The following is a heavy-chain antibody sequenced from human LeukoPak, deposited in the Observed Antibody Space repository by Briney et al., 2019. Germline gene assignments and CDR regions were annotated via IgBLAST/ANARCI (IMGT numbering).Heavy chain of an antibody. Sequence: SETLSLTCTVSGGSISSYYWSWIRQPPGKGLDWIGYIYYSGSTNYNPSLKSRVTISVDTSKNQFSLKLSSVTAADTAVYYCARGIVVPAARFDAWGQGTLVTVFS. CDR2: IYYSGST. D-gene: IGHD2-2*01. V-gene: IGHV4-59*01. J-gene: IGHJ5*02. CDR1: GGSISSYY. CDR3: ARGIVVPAARFDA.